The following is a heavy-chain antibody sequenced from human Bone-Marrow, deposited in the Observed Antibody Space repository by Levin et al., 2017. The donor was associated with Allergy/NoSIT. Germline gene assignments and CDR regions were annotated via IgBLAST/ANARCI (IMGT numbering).Heavy chain of an antibody. D-gene: IGHD6-19*01. Sequence: RGESLKISCAASGFTVSSHYMSWVRQAPGKGLEWVSVIYSGGSTYYADSVKGRFTISRDNSKNTLYLQMNSLRAEDTAVYYCARSSWQWLVLPLGYWGQGTLVTVSS. CDR2: IYSGGST. J-gene: IGHJ4*02. CDR3: ARSSWQWLVLPLGY. V-gene: IGHV3-53*01. CDR1: GFTVSSHY.